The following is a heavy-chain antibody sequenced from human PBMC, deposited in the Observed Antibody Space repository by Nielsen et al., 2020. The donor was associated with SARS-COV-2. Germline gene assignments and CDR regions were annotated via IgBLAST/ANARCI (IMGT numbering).Heavy chain of an antibody. Sequence: SETLSLTCSVSGDPIRGHYWSWIRQPPGKGLEWLGYIYYSGSTDYNPSLKGPVTISVDTSKNQFSLKLRSVTTADTAVYYCARGSGYYRGNFDFWGQGTLVTVSS. CDR3: ARGSGYYRGNFDF. D-gene: IGHD3-3*01. CDR2: IYYSGST. V-gene: IGHV4-59*11. J-gene: IGHJ4*02. CDR1: GDPIRGHY.